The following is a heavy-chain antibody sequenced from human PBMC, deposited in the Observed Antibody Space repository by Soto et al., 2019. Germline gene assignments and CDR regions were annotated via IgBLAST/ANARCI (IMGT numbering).Heavy chain of an antibody. Sequence: GSLRLSCAASGFTFSDYYMSWIRQAPGKGLEWVSYISSSGSTIYYADSVKGRFTISRDNAKNSLYLQMDSLRAEDTAVYYCARNYGYHYYYMDVWGKGTTVTVSS. J-gene: IGHJ6*03. V-gene: IGHV3-11*01. CDR3: ARNYGYHYYYMDV. CDR2: ISSSGSTI. D-gene: IGHD1-7*01. CDR1: GFTFSDYY.